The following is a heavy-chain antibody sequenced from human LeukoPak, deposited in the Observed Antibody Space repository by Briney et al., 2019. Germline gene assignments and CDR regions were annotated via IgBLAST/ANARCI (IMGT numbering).Heavy chain of an antibody. Sequence: GGSLRLSCAASEFSVSRNYMTWVRQAPGKGLEWVSLIYSGGSTYYADSVKGRFTISRDNSKNTLYLQMNSLRAEDTAVYYCAELGITMIGGVWGKGTTVTISS. J-gene: IGHJ6*04. CDR3: AELGITMIGGV. D-gene: IGHD3-10*02. V-gene: IGHV3-66*01. CDR2: IYSGGST. CDR1: EFSVSRNY.